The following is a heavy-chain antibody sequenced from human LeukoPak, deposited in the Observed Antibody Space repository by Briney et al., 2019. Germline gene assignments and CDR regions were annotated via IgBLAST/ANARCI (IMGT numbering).Heavy chain of an antibody. D-gene: IGHD4-17*01. CDR1: GGSFSGYY. CDR2: INHSGST. J-gene: IGHJ4*02. CDR3: ARVAMTTVTTSPYFDY. Sequence: KPSETLSLTCAVYGGSFSGYYWSWIRQPPGKGLGWIGEINHSGSTNYNPSLKSRVTISVDTSKNQFSLKLSSVTAADTAVYYCARVAMTTVTTSPYFDYWGQGTLVTVSS. V-gene: IGHV4-34*01.